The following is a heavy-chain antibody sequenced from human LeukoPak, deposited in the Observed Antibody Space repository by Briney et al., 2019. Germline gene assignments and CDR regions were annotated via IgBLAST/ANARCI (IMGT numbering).Heavy chain of an antibody. CDR3: ARDGLFSSSPSDFDY. V-gene: IGHV3-33*01. J-gene: IGHJ4*02. CDR1: GFTFSSYG. D-gene: IGHD6-6*01. CDR2: IWYDGSNK. Sequence: PGGSLRLSCAASGFTFSSYGMHWVRQAPGEGLEWVAVIWYDGSNKYYADSVKGRFTISRDNSKNTLYLQMNSLRAEDTAVYYCARDGLFSSSPSDFDYWGQGTLVTVSS.